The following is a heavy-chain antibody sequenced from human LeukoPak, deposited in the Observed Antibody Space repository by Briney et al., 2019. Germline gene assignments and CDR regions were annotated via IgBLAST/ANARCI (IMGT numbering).Heavy chain of an antibody. CDR3: AKLPSPYSYGYPVRGWFDP. J-gene: IGHJ5*02. Sequence: GGSLRLSCAASGFTFSDYYVSWIRQAPGKGLEWVSAISGSGGSTYYADSVKGRFTISRDNSKNTLYLQMNSLRAEDTAVYYCAKLPSPYSYGYPVRGWFDPWGQGTLVTVSS. D-gene: IGHD5-18*01. V-gene: IGHV3-23*01. CDR1: GFTFSDYY. CDR2: ISGSGGST.